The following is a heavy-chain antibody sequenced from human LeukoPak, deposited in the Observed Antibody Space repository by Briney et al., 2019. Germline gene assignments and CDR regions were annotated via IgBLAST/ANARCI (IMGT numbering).Heavy chain of an antibody. CDR2: IYYSGST. J-gene: IGHJ4*02. CDR1: GGSISSSSYY. CDR3: ARAGNIAVAATRTFDY. D-gene: IGHD6-19*01. Sequence: SETLSLTCTVSGGSISSSSYYWGWIRQPPGKGLEWIGSIYYSGSTYYNPSLKSRVTISVDTSKNQFSLKLSSVTAADTAVYYCARAGNIAVAATRTFDYWGQGTLVTVSS. V-gene: IGHV4-39*07.